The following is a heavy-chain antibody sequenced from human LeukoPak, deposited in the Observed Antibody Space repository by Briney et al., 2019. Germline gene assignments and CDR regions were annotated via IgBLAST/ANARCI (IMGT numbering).Heavy chain of an antibody. V-gene: IGHV3-53*01. J-gene: IGHJ4*02. Sequence: GGSLRLSCAASGFTVSSNYMSWVRQAPGKGLEWVSVIYSGGSTYYADSVKGRFTISRDNSKNTLYLQMNGLRAEDTAVYYCAREDSSGPFDYWGQGTLVTVSS. CDR1: GFTVSSNY. CDR2: IYSGGST. CDR3: AREDSSGPFDY. D-gene: IGHD3-22*01.